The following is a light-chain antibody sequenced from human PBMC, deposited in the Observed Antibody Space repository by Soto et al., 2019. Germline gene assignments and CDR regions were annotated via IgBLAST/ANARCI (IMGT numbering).Light chain of an antibody. CDR1: QSISSW. J-gene: IGKJ1*01. Sequence: DIQMTQSPSTLSASVGDRVTITCRASQSISSWLAWYQQKPGKAPKLLIYDASRLESGVPSRFSGSGSGTEFTLTISSLQPDDFATYYCQQYNSYSPSTFGQATKVDIK. CDR3: QQYNSYSPST. V-gene: IGKV1-5*01. CDR2: DAS.